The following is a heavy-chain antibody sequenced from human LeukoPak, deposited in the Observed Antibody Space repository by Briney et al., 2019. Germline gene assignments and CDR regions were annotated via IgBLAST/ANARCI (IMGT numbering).Heavy chain of an antibody. CDR2: ISGSGGST. CDR3: AKGRPHYYDSSGYYYFDY. Sequence: GGSLRLSCAASGFTFSSYAMSWVRQAPGKGLEWVSAISGSGGSTYYADSVKGRFTISRDSSKNTLYLQMNSLRAEDTAVYYCAKGRPHYYDSSGYYYFDYWGQGTLVTVSS. CDR1: GFTFSSYA. J-gene: IGHJ4*02. V-gene: IGHV3-23*01. D-gene: IGHD3-22*01.